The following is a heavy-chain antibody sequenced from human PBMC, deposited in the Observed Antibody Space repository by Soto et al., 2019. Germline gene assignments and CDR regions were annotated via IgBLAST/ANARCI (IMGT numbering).Heavy chain of an antibody. CDR2: ISGSGGST. V-gene: IGHV3-23*01. CDR3: AKDLKITMLVADAFDI. D-gene: IGHD3-22*01. J-gene: IGHJ3*02. Sequence: PGGSLRLSCAASGFTFSSYAMSWVRQAPGKGLEWVSAISGSGGSTYYADSVKGRFTISRDNSKNTLYLQMNSLRAEDTAVYYCAKDLKITMLVADAFDIWGQGTMVTVSS. CDR1: GFTFSSYA.